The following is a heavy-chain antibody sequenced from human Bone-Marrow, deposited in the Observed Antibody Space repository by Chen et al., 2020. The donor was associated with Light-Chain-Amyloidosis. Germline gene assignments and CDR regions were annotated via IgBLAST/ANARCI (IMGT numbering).Heavy chain of an antibody. D-gene: IGHD3-9*01. Sequence: EVQLVESGGGLLQRGGSLRLSCAASGFAFSSYAMSGVRRAPGKGREWVSTLRGSGGSRYYGDSVKGRFTISRANSKSALFLQMNSLRAEDTAVYYCAKDISYDDILPGYPADAFDIWGQGTMVTVSS. CDR3: AKDISYDDILPGYPADAFDI. J-gene: IGHJ3*02. CDR1: GFAFSSYA. CDR2: LRGSGGSR. V-gene: IGHV3-23*04.